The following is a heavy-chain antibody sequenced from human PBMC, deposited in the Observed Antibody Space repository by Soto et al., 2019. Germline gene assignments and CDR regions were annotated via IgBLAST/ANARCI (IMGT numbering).Heavy chain of an antibody. J-gene: IGHJ6*02. Sequence: QVQVVQSGAEVKKPGASVKISCKASGYSFTTYAMHWVRQAPGQRLEWMAWINGGNGNTKYSQKFQDRVTITRDTSANIDYMEMSSLRSEDSAVYYCARGKGMEENYYYHGMDVWGQGTTVSVSS. D-gene: IGHD1-1*01. CDR2: INGGNGNT. CDR3: ARGKGMEENYYYHGMDV. CDR1: GYSFTTYA. V-gene: IGHV1-3*01.